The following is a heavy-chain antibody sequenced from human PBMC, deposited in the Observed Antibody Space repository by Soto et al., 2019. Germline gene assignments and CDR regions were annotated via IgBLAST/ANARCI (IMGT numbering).Heavy chain of an antibody. V-gene: IGHV4-31*03. D-gene: IGHD3-10*01. CDR2: IYYSGST. J-gene: IGHJ5*02. CDR3: ARDGGRITMVRGPLNWFDP. CDR1: GGSISSGGYY. Sequence: QVQLQESGPGLVKPSQTLSLTCTVSGGSISSGGYYWSWIRQHPGKGLEWIGYIYYSGSTYYNPSLKSRVTISVDTSKNQCSLQLSSVTAADTAVYYCARDGGRITMVRGPLNWFDPWGQGTLVTVSS.